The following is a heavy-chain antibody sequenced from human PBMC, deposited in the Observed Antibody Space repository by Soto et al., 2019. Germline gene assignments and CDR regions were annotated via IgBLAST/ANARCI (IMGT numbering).Heavy chain of an antibody. CDR1: GFTFSSHS. CDR3: ARDSGRGYGMDV. V-gene: IGHV3-48*02. CDR2: ISRGSSAK. D-gene: IGHD1-1*01. J-gene: IGHJ6*02. Sequence: GGSLRLSCAASGFTFSSHSMNWVRQAPGKGLEWVSYISRGSSAKYYADSVKGRFTISRDNAKNSLYVQMNSLRDEDTAVYYCARDSGRGYGMDVWGQGTTVTVSS.